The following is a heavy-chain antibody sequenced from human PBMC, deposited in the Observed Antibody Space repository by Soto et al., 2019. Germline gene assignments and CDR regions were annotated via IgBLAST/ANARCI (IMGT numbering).Heavy chain of an antibody. Sequence: ASVKVSCTASGYTFSNYYMHWVRQAPGQGLEWMGILNPNGDITHYAQKFQGRVTVTRDTSTNTVYLYLSSLRSEDTAVYYCAREPSNSNYFDYWGRGTLVTVS. CDR2: LNPNGDIT. CDR1: GYTFSNYY. J-gene: IGHJ4*02. V-gene: IGHV1-46*03. CDR3: AREPSNSNYFDY. D-gene: IGHD5-18*01.